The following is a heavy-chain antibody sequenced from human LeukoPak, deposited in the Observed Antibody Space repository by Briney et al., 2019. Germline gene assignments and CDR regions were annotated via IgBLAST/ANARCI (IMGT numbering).Heavy chain of an antibody. V-gene: IGHV4-59*08. J-gene: IGHJ6*02. D-gene: IGHD3-9*01. CDR1: GGSISSYY. CDR3: ARSGEGNSIRYFDWSKREAAAQYYYYGMDV. Sequence: SETLSLTCTVSGGSISSYYWSWIRQPPGKGLEWIGYIYYSGSTNYNPSLKSRVTISVDTSKNQFSLKLSSVTAADTAVYYCARSGEGNSIRYFDWSKREAAAQYYYYGMDVWGQGTTVTVSS. CDR2: IYYSGST.